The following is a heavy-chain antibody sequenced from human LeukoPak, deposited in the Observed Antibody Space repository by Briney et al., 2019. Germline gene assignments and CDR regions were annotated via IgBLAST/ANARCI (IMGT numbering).Heavy chain of an antibody. CDR3: ARAEGFSDCVWGSYRGEPYFDY. D-gene: IGHD3-16*02. V-gene: IGHV4-59*01. CDR1: GGSISSYY. J-gene: IGHJ4*02. Sequence: SETLSLTCTVSGGSISSYYWSWLRQPPGKGLEWIGYIYYSGSTNYNPSLKSRVTISVDTSKNQFSLKLSSVTAADTAVYYCARAEGFSDCVWGSYRGEPYFDYWGQGTLVTVSS. CDR2: IYYSGST.